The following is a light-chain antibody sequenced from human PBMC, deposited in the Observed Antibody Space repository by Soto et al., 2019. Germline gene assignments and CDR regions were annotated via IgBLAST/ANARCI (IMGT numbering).Light chain of an antibody. CDR2: QTS. CDR3: HQRQSWPRT. J-gene: IGKJ1*01. V-gene: IGKV3-11*01. CDR1: QYINTR. Sequence: EIVLTQSPATLSSFPGDRGTLSCRASQYINTRLAWYQHRPGQAPRLLIYQTSLRAAGIPARFSASGSGTDFTLTISDVQPEDFALYYCHQRQSWPRTFGQGT.